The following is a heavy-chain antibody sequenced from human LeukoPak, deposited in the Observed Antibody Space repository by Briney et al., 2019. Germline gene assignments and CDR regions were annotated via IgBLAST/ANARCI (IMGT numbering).Heavy chain of an antibody. D-gene: IGHD3-10*01. CDR1: GYSISSGYY. Sequence: SETLSLTCSVSGYSISSGYYWGWIRQPPGKGLEWIGSMYHIENIYYNPSLKSRVTISIDMSNNHFSLTLKSVTAADKAVYYCARDSGPWGVFDPWGQGTLVTVSS. J-gene: IGHJ5*02. CDR2: MYHIENI. V-gene: IGHV4-38-2*02. CDR3: ARDSGPWGVFDP.